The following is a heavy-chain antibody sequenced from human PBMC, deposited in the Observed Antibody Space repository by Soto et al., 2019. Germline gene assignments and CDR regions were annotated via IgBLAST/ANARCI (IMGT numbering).Heavy chain of an antibody. CDR1: GFSLSTSGVG. Sequence: QITLKESGPTLVKPTQTLTLTCTFSGFSLSTSGVGVGWIRQPPGKALEWLAPIYWDDDKRYSPSLKSRLTITKDTSKNQVVLTMTNMDPVDTATYYCAHHGRAEYYDFWSGYYWDYWGQGTLVTVSS. D-gene: IGHD3-3*01. J-gene: IGHJ4*02. V-gene: IGHV2-5*02. CDR3: AHHGRAEYYDFWSGYYWDY. CDR2: IYWDDDK.